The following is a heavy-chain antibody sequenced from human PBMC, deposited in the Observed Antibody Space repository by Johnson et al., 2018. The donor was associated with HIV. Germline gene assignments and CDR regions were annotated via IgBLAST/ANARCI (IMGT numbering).Heavy chain of an antibody. CDR3: TRVRMTPPLGAFDI. V-gene: IGHV3-7*03. J-gene: IGHJ3*02. CDR2: IKQDGSEK. D-gene: IGHD1-14*01. Sequence: VQLVESGGGLVQPGGSLRLSCAASGFTFSSYWMSWVRQAPGKGLEWVAKIKQDGSEKYYVDSVKGRFPLSRDNAKNSLYLQMNSLRSEDTALYYCTRVRMTPPLGAFDIWGQGTMVTVSS. CDR1: GFTFSSYW.